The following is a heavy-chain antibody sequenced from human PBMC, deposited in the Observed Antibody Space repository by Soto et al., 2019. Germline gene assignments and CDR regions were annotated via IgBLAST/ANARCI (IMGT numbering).Heavy chain of an antibody. Sequence: ASVKVSCKASGFTFTSSAVQWVRQARGQRLEWIGWIVVGRGNTHYAQKLQERVTITRDMSTSTAYMELSSLGSEDMAEYYCAAVPAKRYSYDSSGYYEDYYFYGMDVWGQGTTVTVSS. CDR1: GFTFTSSA. J-gene: IGHJ6*02. D-gene: IGHD3-22*01. V-gene: IGHV1-58*01. CDR2: IVVGRGNT. CDR3: AAVPAKRYSYDSSGYYEDYYFYGMDV.